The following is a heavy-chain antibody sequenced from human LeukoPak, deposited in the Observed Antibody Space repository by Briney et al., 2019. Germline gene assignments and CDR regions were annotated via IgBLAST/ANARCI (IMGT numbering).Heavy chain of an antibody. D-gene: IGHD3-3*01. J-gene: IGHJ4*02. Sequence: GGSLRLSCAASGFTFSTFSMHWVRQAPGEGLEWVAIVSYDGSNTYYADFVKGRFTISRDNSTNTLYLQMNSLRAEDTAVYYCARDGGTIFGVITGDYWGQGTLVIVSS. CDR2: VSYDGSNT. CDR1: GFTFSTFS. CDR3: ARDGGTIFGVITGDY. V-gene: IGHV3-30-3*01.